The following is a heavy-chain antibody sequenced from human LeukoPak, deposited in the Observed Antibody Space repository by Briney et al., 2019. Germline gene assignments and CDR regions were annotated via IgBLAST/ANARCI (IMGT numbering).Heavy chain of an antibody. CDR3: ATINAVRGVMLLDY. V-gene: IGHV4-59*01. CDR1: GGSFSGYY. CDR2: IYYSGNI. D-gene: IGHD3-10*01. Sequence: SETLSLTCAVYGGSFSGYYWSWIRQPPGKGLEWIGYIYYSGNINYNPSLKSRVTISIDTSKNQFSLKLGSVTAADTAMYYCATINAVRGVMLLDYWGQGTMVTVSS. J-gene: IGHJ4*02.